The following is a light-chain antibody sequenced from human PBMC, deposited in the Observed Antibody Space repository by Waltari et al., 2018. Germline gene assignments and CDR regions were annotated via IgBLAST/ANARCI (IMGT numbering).Light chain of an antibody. J-gene: IGKJ1*01. Sequence: EIVLTQSPGRLSSSTVERVTLSCRASQSVSRALAWYQQKPGQAPRLLIFGASNRATGIPDRFSGSGSETDFSLTISRLEPEDFAVYYCQHYVRLPATFGRGTKVEIK. V-gene: IGKV3-20*01. CDR3: QHYVRLPAT. CDR2: GAS. CDR1: QSVSRA.